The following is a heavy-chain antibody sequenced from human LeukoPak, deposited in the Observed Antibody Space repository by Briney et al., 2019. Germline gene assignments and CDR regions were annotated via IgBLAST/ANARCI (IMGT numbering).Heavy chain of an antibody. CDR2: IGIRGNT. CDR1: GFTFIDYD. J-gene: IGHJ4*02. Sequence: GGSLRLSCAASGFTFIDYDMHWVRQVIGKGLEWVSAIGIRGNTHYSGSVKGRFTISRENAESSLYLQMNSLRAEDTAVYYCARGGIQVSGIDEFDYWGQGTLVTVSS. D-gene: IGHD6-19*01. V-gene: IGHV3-13*01. CDR3: ARGGIQVSGIDEFDY.